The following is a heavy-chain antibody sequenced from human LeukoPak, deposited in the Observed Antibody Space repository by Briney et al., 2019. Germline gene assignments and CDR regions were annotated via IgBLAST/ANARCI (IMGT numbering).Heavy chain of an antibody. D-gene: IGHD6-19*01. Sequence: SETLSLTCTVSGGSISSYYWSWIRQPPGKGLEWIGYIYYSGSTNYNPSLKSRVTISVDTSKNQFSLKLSSVTAADTAVYYCARAPHSSGWPYPTLQTAFDIWGQGTMVTVSS. CDR3: ARAPHSSGWPYPTLQTAFDI. CDR2: IYYSGST. CDR1: GGSISSYY. V-gene: IGHV4-59*01. J-gene: IGHJ3*02.